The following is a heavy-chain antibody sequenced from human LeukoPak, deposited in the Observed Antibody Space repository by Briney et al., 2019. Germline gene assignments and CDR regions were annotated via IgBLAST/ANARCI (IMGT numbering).Heavy chain of an antibody. CDR2: INPSGGST. J-gene: IGHJ6*03. V-gene: IGHV1-46*01. Sequence: ASVKVSCKASGYTFTNYYIHWVRQAPGQGLECMGIINPSGGSTSYAQKFQGRVTMTRDTSISTAYMELSRLRSDDTAVYYCARGRYYYDSSGYYGRVWANYYMDVWGKGTTVTISS. D-gene: IGHD3-22*01. CDR1: GYTFTNYY. CDR3: ARGRYYYDSSGYYGRVWANYYMDV.